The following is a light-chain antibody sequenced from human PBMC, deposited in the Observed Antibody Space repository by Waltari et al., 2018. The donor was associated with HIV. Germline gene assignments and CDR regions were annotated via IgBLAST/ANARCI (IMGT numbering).Light chain of an antibody. CDR3: SSYAGSNNFVV. Sequence: QSALTQPPSASGSLGQSVTISCTGASSDVGGYNYVSWYQQHPGKAPKLIIYEVNKRPSGVPERFFGSKSGNTASLTVSGLQAEDEADYYCSSYAGSNNFVVFGGGTNLTVL. CDR1: SSDVGGYNY. J-gene: IGLJ2*01. V-gene: IGLV2-8*01. CDR2: EVN.